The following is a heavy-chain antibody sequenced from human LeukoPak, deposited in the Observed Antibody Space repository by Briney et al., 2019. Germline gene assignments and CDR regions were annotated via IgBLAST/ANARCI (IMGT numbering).Heavy chain of an antibody. J-gene: IGHJ4*02. CDR2: IRYDGSNK. CDR3: AKDRSSSGNYFDY. V-gene: IGHV3-30*02. D-gene: IGHD1-26*01. CDR1: GFTFSSYG. Sequence: PGGSLRLSCAASGFTFSSYGMHWVRQAPGKGLEWVAFIRYDGSNKYYADSVKGRFTISRDNSKNTLYLQMNSLRAEDTAVYYCAKDRSSSGNYFDYWGQGTLVTVSS.